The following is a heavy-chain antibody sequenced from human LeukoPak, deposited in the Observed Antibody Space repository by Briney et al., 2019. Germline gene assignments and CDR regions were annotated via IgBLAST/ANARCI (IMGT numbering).Heavy chain of an antibody. CDR1: GGSINSYY. CDR3: ARDPTSRSSAFDI. V-gene: IGHV4-59*01. J-gene: IGHJ3*02. CDR2: ISYSGST. Sequence: SETLSLTCTVSGGSINSYYWCWIRQFPGKGLEWIGYISYSGSTNYNPSLKSRVTISVDTSKNQFSLKLSSVTAADTAVYYCARDPTSRSSAFDIWGQGTMVTVSS.